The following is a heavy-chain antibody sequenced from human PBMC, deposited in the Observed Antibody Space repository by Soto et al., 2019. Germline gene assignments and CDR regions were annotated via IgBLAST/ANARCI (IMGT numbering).Heavy chain of an antibody. CDR1: GFTCNSYG. V-gene: IGHV3-33*01. D-gene: IGHD6-19*01. Sequence: VGSLRLSCAASGFTCNSYGMHWVRQATGEGLEWVAVIWYDGSNKYYADSVKGRFTISRDNSKNTLYLQMNSLRAEDTAVYYCARDIAVAGYYYYYGMDVWGQGTTVTVYS. CDR2: IWYDGSNK. CDR3: ARDIAVAGYYYYYGMDV. J-gene: IGHJ6*02.